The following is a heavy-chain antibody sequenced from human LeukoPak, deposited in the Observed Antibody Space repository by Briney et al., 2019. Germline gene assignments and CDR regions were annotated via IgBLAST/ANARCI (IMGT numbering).Heavy chain of an antibody. D-gene: IGHD1-1*01. V-gene: IGHV1-69*05. Sequence: SVKVSCKASGGTFSSYAISWVRQAPGQGFEWLGGIFGTVTYAPNFQGRVSFTTVESTSTAYMELSGLTSEDTAVYYFVAQLVDAPPTFDYWGQGTLVTVSS. CDR2: IFGTV. CDR1: GGTFSSYA. J-gene: IGHJ4*02. CDR3: VAQLVDAPPTFDY.